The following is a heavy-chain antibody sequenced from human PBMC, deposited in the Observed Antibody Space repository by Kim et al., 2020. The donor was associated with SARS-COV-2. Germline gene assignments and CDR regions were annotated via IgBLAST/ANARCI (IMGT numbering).Heavy chain of an antibody. V-gene: IGHV3-30*01. J-gene: IGHJ4*02. D-gene: IGHD6-13*01. Sequence: AYPVKGRPTITKDNSTHTLYLQMNSLRAEDTAVYYCAREGITAAGTFDYWGQGTLVIVSS. CDR3: AREGITAAGTFDY.